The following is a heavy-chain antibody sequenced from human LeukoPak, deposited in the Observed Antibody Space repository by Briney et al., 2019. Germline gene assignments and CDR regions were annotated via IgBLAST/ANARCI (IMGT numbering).Heavy chain of an antibody. D-gene: IGHD6-19*01. CDR1: GGSFSGYY. V-gene: IGHV4-34*01. J-gene: IGHJ4*02. Sequence: SSETLSLTCAVYGGSFSGYYWSWIRQPPGKGLEWIGEINHSGSTNYNPSLKSRVTISVDTSKNQFSLKLSSVTAADTAVYYCARDLRGWALRYFDYWGQETLVTVSS. CDR3: ARDLRGWALRYFDY. CDR2: INHSGST.